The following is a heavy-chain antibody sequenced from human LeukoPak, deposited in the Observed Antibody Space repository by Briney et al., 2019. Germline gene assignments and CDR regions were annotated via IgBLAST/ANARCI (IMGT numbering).Heavy chain of an antibody. D-gene: IGHD3-10*01. J-gene: IGHJ4*02. CDR2: IYKTGST. CDR3: TRHQTNNYGPGTPFDF. Sequence: SETLSLTCTVSGGSISSSTYYWAWIRQPPGKGLGLIGSIYKTGSTNYSPFLKSPGFISVDTSNHQLSQPMNSVTAADPAVYFCTRHQTNNYGPGTPFDFWGQGTLVSVSS. CDR1: GGSISSSTYY. V-gene: IGHV4-39*01.